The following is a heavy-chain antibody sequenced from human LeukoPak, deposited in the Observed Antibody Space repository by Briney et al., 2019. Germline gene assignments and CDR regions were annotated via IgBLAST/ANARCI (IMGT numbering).Heavy chain of an antibody. D-gene: IGHD3-10*01. CDR1: GGTFSSYA. CDR3: ARAGMVRGVRYYYGMDV. J-gene: IGHJ6*02. Sequence: ASVKVSCKASGGTFSSYAISWVRQAPGQGLEWMGRIIPILGIANYAQKFQGRVTITADKSTSTAYMELSSLRSEDTAVYYCARAGMVRGVRYYYGMDVWGQGTTVTVSS. CDR2: IIPILGIA. V-gene: IGHV1-69*04.